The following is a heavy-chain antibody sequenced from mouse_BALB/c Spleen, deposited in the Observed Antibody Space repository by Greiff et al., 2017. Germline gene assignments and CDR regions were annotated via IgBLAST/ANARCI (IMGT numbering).Heavy chain of an antibody. J-gene: IGHJ4*01. CDR1: GFTFSSYG. CDR3: ARDITTVVEYYYAMDY. V-gene: IGHV5-6-3*01. CDR2: INSNGGST. Sequence: EVQGVESGGGLVQPGGSLKLSCAASGFTFSSYGMSWVRQTPDKRLELVATINSNGGSTYYPDSVKGRFTISRDNAKNTLYLQMSSLKSEDTAMYYCARDITTVVEYYYAMDYWGQGTSVTVSS. D-gene: IGHD1-1*01.